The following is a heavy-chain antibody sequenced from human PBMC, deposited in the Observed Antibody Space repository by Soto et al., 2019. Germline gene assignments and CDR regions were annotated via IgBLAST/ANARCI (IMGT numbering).Heavy chain of an antibody. D-gene: IGHD2-2*01. Sequence: GASVKVSCKASGGTFSRYAISWVRQAPGQGLEWMGGMIPIFGTANYAQKVQGRVTITADESTSTTYMELSSLSSEDTAVYYGARKYCRSTSCYLYNWFDPWGQGTLVTVSS. CDR1: GGTFSRYA. V-gene: IGHV1-69*13. CDR2: MIPIFGTA. J-gene: IGHJ5*02. CDR3: ARKYCRSTSCYLYNWFDP.